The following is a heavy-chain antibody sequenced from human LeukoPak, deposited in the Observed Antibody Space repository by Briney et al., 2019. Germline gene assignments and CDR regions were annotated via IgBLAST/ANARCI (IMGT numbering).Heavy chain of an antibody. CDR1: GYTFTDYY. CDR3: AKNLYSGTSLPYYYYYYMDV. CDR2: INPNNGAT. D-gene: IGHD3-10*01. V-gene: IGHV1-2*02. J-gene: IGHJ6*03. Sequence: VASVKVSCKASGYTFTDYYIHWVRQAPGQGLEWMGWINPNNGATKSAEMFQDRVTMARDTSISTAYMELSSLRYDDTAVFYCAKNLYSGTSLPYYYYYYMDVWGAGATVTVSS.